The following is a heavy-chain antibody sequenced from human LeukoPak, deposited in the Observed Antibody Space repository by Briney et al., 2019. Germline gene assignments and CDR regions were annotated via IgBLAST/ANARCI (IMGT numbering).Heavy chain of an antibody. D-gene: IGHD4-17*01. Sequence: PGGSLRLSCAASGFTFSNYGMHWVRQAPGKGLEWVAIMWFDGSNEYYADSVKGRFTISRDNSKNTLYLQMNSLRAEDTALYYCARGPQRAVTNFFDYWGQGTLVTVSS. CDR2: MWFDGSNE. CDR3: ARGPQRAVTNFFDY. V-gene: IGHV3-33*01. J-gene: IGHJ4*02. CDR1: GFTFSNYG.